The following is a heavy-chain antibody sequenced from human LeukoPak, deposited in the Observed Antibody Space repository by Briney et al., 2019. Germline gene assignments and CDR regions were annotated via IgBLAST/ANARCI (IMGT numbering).Heavy chain of an antibody. CDR2: ISYDGSNK. Sequence: GGSLRLSCAASGFTFSSYSMNWVRQAPGKGLEWVAVISYDGSNKYYADSVKGRFTISRDNSKNTLYLQMNSLRAEDTAVYYCARGAVMVRGVMPEYYFDYWGQGTLVTVSS. V-gene: IGHV3-30*03. CDR3: ARGAVMVRGVMPEYYFDY. D-gene: IGHD3-10*01. J-gene: IGHJ4*02. CDR1: GFTFSSYS.